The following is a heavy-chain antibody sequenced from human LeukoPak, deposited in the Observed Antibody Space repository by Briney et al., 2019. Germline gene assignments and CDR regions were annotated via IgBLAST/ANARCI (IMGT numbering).Heavy chain of an antibody. Sequence: GGSLRLSCAASGFTFSSYWMHWVRQVPGKGLLWVSRINTDGSSTIYADSVKGRFTISRDNAKNTLYLQMNSLRAEDTAVYYCAKVPRPVPAAVPFDYWGQGTLVTVSS. D-gene: IGHD2-2*01. J-gene: IGHJ4*02. CDR3: AKVPRPVPAAVPFDY. V-gene: IGHV3-74*01. CDR1: GFTFSSYW. CDR2: INTDGSST.